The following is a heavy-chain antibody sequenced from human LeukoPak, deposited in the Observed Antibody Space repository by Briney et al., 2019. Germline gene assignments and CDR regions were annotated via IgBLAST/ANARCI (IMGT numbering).Heavy chain of an antibody. Sequence: GGSLRLSCAASGFTFSSYAISWVRQAPGKGLEWVSAISCSGGSTYYADSVKGRFTISRDNSKNTLYLQMNSLRAEDTAVYYCAKHGSSYYYYYYMDVWGKGTTVTVSS. J-gene: IGHJ6*03. D-gene: IGHD6-6*01. V-gene: IGHV3-23*01. CDR2: ISCSGGST. CDR1: GFTFSSYA. CDR3: AKHGSSYYYYYYMDV.